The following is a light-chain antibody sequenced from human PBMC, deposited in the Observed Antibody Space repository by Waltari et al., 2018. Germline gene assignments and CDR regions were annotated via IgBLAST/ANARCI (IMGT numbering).Light chain of an antibody. CDR1: QTISGSW. CDR3: QQYDGSSVT. V-gene: IGKV3-20*01. Sequence: EIVLTQSPGTLSLSPGERATLSCRASQTISGSWLTWYQQKPVQAPRLVIYGASIRATAIPDRFSGSGSGTDFTLTISRLEPEDFAVYYCQQYDGSSVTFGGGTKVEIK. CDR2: GAS. J-gene: IGKJ4*01.